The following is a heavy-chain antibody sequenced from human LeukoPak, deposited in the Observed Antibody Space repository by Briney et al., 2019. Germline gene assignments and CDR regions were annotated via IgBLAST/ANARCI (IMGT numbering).Heavy chain of an antibody. D-gene: IGHD6-13*01. CDR3: AKDWDIAAAGTGGHFDY. CDR1: GFTFSSYG. J-gene: IGHJ4*02. CDR2: VSYDGSNK. Sequence: GGSLRLSCAASGFTFSSYGMHWVRQAPGQGLEWVAVVSYDGSNKYYADSVKGRFTISRDNSKNTLYLQMNSLRAEDTAVYYCAKDWDIAAAGTGGHFDYWGQGTLVTVSS. V-gene: IGHV3-30*18.